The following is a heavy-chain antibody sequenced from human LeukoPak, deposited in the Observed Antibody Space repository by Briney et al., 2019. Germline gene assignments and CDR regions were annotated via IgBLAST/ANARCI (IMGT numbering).Heavy chain of an antibody. D-gene: IGHD4-17*01. CDR3: ARPVTHYGRMDV. V-gene: IGHV1-58*01. CDR1: GFTFTSSA. Sequence: SVKVSCKASGFTFTSSAVQWVRQARGQRLEWIGWIVVGSGNTNYAQKFQGRVTMTRDTSTSTVYMELSSLRSEDTAVYYCARPVTHYGRMDVWGQGTTVTVSS. CDR2: IVVGSGNT. J-gene: IGHJ6*02.